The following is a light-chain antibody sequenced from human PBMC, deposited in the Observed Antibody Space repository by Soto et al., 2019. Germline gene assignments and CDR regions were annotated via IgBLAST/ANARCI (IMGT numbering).Light chain of an antibody. V-gene: IGLV3-21*04. Sequence: SYELTQPPSVSVAPGKTARITCGGNNIGSKSVHWYQQKPGQAPVLVINYDSDRPSGIPERFSGSNSGNTATLTISRVEAEDEADYYCQVWDSSSDHVVFGGGTKLTVL. J-gene: IGLJ2*01. CDR1: NIGSKS. CDR2: YDS. CDR3: QVWDSSSDHVV.